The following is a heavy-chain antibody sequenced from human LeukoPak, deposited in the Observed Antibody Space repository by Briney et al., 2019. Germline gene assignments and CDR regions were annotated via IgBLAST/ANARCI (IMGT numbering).Heavy chain of an antibody. Sequence: ASVKVSCKASGYTFTGYYMHWVRQAPGQGLEWMGRINPNSGGTNYAQKFQGRVTMTRDTSISTAYMELSRLRSDDTAVYYCARDSGLFPGHSYGKAVPENWYFDLWGRGTLVTVSS. CDR1: GYTFTGYY. V-gene: IGHV1-2*06. CDR3: ARDSGLFPGHSYGKAVPENWYFDL. J-gene: IGHJ2*01. CDR2: INPNSGGT. D-gene: IGHD5-18*01.